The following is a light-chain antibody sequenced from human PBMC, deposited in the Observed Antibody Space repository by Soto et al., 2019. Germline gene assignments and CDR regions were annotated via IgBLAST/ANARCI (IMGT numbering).Light chain of an antibody. J-gene: IGLJ2*01. Sequence: QSALTQPPSASGSPGQSVTISCTGTSSDVGEYNYVSWYQQHPGKAPKLMIYEVSERPSGVPDRFSGSKSGNTASLTVSGLLAEDEADYYCSSYAGSNILGVFGGGTQLTVL. CDR2: EVS. V-gene: IGLV2-8*01. CDR3: SSYAGSNILGV. CDR1: SSDVGEYNY.